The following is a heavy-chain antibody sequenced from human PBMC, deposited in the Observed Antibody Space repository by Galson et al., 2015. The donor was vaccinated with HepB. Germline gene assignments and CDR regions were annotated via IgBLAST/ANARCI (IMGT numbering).Heavy chain of an antibody. CDR1: GFTFSSYS. CDR2: ISSSSSYI. D-gene: IGHD2-15*01. J-gene: IGHJ3*02. CDR3: ARDDPVVAATPGLSGDAFDI. V-gene: IGHV3-21*01. Sequence: SLRLSCAASGFTFSSYSMNWVRQAPGKGLEWVSSISSSSSYIYYADSVKGRFTISRDNAKNSLYLQMNSLRAEDTAVYYCARDDPVVAATPGLSGDAFDIWGQGTMVTVSS.